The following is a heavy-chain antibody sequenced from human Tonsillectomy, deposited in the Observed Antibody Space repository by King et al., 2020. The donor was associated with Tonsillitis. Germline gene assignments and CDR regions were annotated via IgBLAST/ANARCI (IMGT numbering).Heavy chain of an antibody. V-gene: IGHV3-30-3*01. D-gene: IGHD1-26*01. J-gene: IGHJ4*02. CDR3: ARDSPSGTYFDY. CDR2: ISYDGSTK. CDR1: EFTFSTYA. Sequence: VQLVESGGGVVQPGRSLRLSCAASEFTFSTYAIHWVRQAPGKGLEGVAIISYDGSTKYYADSVKGRFTISRDNSKNTLYLQMNSLRTEDTAVYYCARDSPSGTYFDYWGQGTLVTVSS.